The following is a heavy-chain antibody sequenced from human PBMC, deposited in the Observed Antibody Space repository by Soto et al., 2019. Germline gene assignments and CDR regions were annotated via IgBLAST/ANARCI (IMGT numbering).Heavy chain of an antibody. CDR2: IYPGDSGT. Sequence: GESLKISCKGSGYSFTSYWIGWVRQMPGKGLEWMGIIYPGDSGTRYSPSFQGQVTISADKSISTAYLQWSSLKASDTAMYYCARGVKGSSWYPHYYYYYYGMDVWGQGTTVTVSS. J-gene: IGHJ6*02. V-gene: IGHV5-51*01. D-gene: IGHD6-13*01. CDR3: ARGVKGSSWYPHYYYYYYGMDV. CDR1: GYSFTSYW.